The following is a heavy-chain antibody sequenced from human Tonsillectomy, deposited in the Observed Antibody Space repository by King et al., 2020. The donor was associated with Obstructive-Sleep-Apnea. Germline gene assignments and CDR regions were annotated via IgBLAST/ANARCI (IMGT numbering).Heavy chain of an antibody. J-gene: IGHJ4*02. D-gene: IGHD1-26*01. V-gene: IGHV3-21*01. CDR1: RFTFSTYT. CDR3: ARDVGSGSYFDY. CDR2: ISSSNTYI. Sequence: VQLVESGGGLVKPGGSLRLSCAASRFTFSTYTMNWVRQAPGKGLEWVSSISSSNTYIYYADSVKVRFTISRDNAKNSLYLKMNSLRAEDTAMYFCARDVGSGSYFDYWGQGTLVTVSS.